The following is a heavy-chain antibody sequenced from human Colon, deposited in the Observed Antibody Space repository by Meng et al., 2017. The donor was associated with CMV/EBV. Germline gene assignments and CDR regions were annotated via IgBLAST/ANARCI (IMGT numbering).Heavy chain of an antibody. CDR2: TRVKVNTNPI. CDR3: ARDSMKGGGFDY. CDR1: GFSFGGNY. V-gene: IGHV3-72*01. J-gene: IGHJ4*02. D-gene: IGHD3-10*01. Sequence: YGFSFGGNYMDWFRQAPGKGLEGGGRTRVKVNTNPIEYAASEEGRFTISRDDSNKSLYLQMNSLKTEDTAVYYCARDSMKGGGFDYWGQGTLVTVSS.